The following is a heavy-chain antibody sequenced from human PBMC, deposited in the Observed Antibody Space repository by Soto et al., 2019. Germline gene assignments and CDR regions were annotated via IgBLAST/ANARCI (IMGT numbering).Heavy chain of an antibody. D-gene: IGHD3-16*01. CDR1: GFTFRSYV. Sequence: QVHLVESGGGVVQPGTSLRVSCVGSGFTFRSYVIHWVRQAPGKALEWVALTSYDGSDKYYDDSVRGPFTISRDNSRNTVDLQMDSLRLEDTALYYCARWGTTGGLDVWGQGTLVSVSS. V-gene: IGHV3-30*19. CDR2: TSYDGSDK. J-gene: IGHJ1*01. CDR3: ARWGTTGGLDV.